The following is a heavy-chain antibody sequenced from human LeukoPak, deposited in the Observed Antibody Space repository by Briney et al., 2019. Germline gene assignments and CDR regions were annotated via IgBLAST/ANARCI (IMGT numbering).Heavy chain of an antibody. V-gene: IGHV4-30-4*01. CDR1: GDSISSGDYY. CDR3: AATGGWYVVS. CDR2: VHYSGSA. J-gene: IGHJ4*02. D-gene: IGHD6-19*01. Sequence: SETLSLTCTVSGDSISSGDYYWSWIRQPPGKGLEWIGYVHYSGSAWYDPSHKSRITLSVDTSKNLFSLNLSSVTGADTAVYYCAATGGWYVVSWGQGTLVTVSS.